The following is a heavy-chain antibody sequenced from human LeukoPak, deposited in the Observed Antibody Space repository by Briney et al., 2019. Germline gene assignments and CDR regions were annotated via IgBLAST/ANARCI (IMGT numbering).Heavy chain of an antibody. V-gene: IGHV3-21*01. CDR2: IRSTSTLI. CDR1: GFTLSRHS. CDR3: ARDYFDSSDYPQTYYYYYMDV. D-gene: IGHD3-22*01. Sequence: PGGSLRLSCAASGFTLSRHSMNWVRPAPGKGLEWVASIRSTSTLIYPADSVKGRFIITRDTAKNSLFLQMNSLRAEDTAIYYCARDYFDSSDYPQTYYYYYMDVWGKGTTVTVSS. J-gene: IGHJ6*03.